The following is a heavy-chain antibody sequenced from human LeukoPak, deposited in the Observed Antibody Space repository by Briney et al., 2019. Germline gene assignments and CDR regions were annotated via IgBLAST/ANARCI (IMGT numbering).Heavy chain of an antibody. CDR1: GGSISSYY. CDR2: IYYSGST. D-gene: IGHD6-13*01. J-gene: IGHJ4*02. V-gene: IGHV4-59*01. CDR3: ARDQVAAAGIGGSLMD. Sequence: PSETLSLTCTVSGGSISSYYWSWIRQPPGKGLEWIGYIYYSGSTNYNPSLKSRVTISVDTSKNQFSLKLRSLTAADTAVYYCARDQVAAAGIGGSLMDWGQGTLVTVSS.